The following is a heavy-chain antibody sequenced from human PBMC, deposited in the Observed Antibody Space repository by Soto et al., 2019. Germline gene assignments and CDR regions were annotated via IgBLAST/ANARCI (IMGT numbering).Heavy chain of an antibody. CDR1: GFSLRGYS. V-gene: IGHV3-48*02. CDR2: ISGTGSSI. Sequence: EVQLVESGGGLVQPGGSLRLSCAASGFSLRGYSMSWVRQAPGKGLEWVSYISGTGSSIYADSVKGRFTISRDNAKNSVYLQMNSLGDDDTAVYYWARGAGYGDYGDYWGQGTLVTGSS. CDR3: ARGAGYGDYGDY. D-gene: IGHD4-17*01. J-gene: IGHJ4*02.